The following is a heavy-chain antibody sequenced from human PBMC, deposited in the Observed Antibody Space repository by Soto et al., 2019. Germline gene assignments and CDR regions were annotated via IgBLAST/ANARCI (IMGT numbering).Heavy chain of an antibody. CDR3: AKDRTITMIVVPHAFDI. J-gene: IGHJ3*02. Sequence: GGSLRLSCAASGFPSSSYAMSWVRQAPEKGLEWVSGISGSGGSTYYADSVKGRFTISRDNSKNTLYLQMNSLRAEDTAVYYCAKDRTITMIVVPHAFDIWGRGTMVTVSS. D-gene: IGHD3-22*01. V-gene: IGHV3-23*01. CDR2: ISGSGGST. CDR1: GFPSSSYA.